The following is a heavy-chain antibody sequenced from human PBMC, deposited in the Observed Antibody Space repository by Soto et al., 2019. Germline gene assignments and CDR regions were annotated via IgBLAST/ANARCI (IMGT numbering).Heavy chain of an antibody. J-gene: IGHJ6*03. Sequence: SETLSLTCTVSGGSISSYYWSWIRQPPGKGLEWIGYIYYSGSTNYNPSLKSRVTISVDTSKNQFSLKLSSVTAADTAVYYCARVITMVRGVMRGGYYYYMDVWGKGTTVTVSS. V-gene: IGHV4-59*01. CDR1: GGSISSYY. CDR2: IYYSGST. D-gene: IGHD3-10*01. CDR3: ARVITMVRGVMRGGYYYYMDV.